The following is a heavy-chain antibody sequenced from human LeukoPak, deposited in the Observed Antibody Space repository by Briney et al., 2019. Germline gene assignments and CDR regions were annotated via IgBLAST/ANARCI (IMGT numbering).Heavy chain of an antibody. Sequence: GGSLRLSCAASAFTFSSYSMNWVRQAPGKGLEWVSSISSNSNYIYYADSVKGRFTISRDNAKNSLYLQMNSLRAEDTAVYYCARLGAVAGFNFDYWGQGTLVTVSS. CDR1: AFTFSSYS. J-gene: IGHJ4*02. V-gene: IGHV3-21*01. CDR2: ISSNSNYI. CDR3: ARLGAVAGFNFDY. D-gene: IGHD6-19*01.